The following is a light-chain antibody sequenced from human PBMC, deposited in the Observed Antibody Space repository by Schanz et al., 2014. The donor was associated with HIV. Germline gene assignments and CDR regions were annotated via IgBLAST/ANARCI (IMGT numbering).Light chain of an antibody. CDR1: QSVSSSY. J-gene: IGKJ1*01. V-gene: IGKV3-20*01. CDR3: HQFSRSPPWT. CDR2: GAS. Sequence: EIVLTQSPGTLSLSPGERATLSCRASQSVSSSYLAWYQQKPGQAPRLLIYGASSRATGIPDRFSGSGSGTVFTLTISRLEPEDFAVYYCHQFSRSPPWTFGQGTKVEIK.